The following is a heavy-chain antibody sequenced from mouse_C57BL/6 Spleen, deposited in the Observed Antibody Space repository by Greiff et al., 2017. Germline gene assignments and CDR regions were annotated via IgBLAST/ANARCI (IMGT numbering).Heavy chain of an antibody. D-gene: IGHD2-5*01. CDR3: ARRYSNYVDYAMDY. V-gene: IGHV1-52*01. J-gene: IGHJ4*01. CDR2: IDPSDSET. CDR1: GYTFTSYW. Sequence: QVQLQQPGAELVRPGSSVKLSCKASGYTFTSYWMHWVKQRPIQGLEWIGNIDPSDSETHYNQKFKDKATLTVDKSSSTAYMQLSSLTSEDSAVYYCARRYSNYVDYAMDYWGQGTSVTVSS.